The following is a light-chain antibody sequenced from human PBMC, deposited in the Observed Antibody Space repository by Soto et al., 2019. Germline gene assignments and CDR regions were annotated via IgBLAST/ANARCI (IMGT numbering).Light chain of an antibody. CDR3: QKYKSAPYT. CDR1: QGISNS. CDR2: DAS. V-gene: IGKV1-27*01. Sequence: DIQMTQSPSSLSASIGDKVTITCRASQGISNSLAWYQKRTGKVPILLIYDASTLQSGVPSRLSGSGTGTDFTLTISSLQPEDVATYYCQKYKSAPYTFGPGTRVDIK. J-gene: IGKJ3*01.